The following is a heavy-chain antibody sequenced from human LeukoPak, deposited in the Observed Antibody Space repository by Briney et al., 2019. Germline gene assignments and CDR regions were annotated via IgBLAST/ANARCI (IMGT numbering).Heavy chain of an antibody. CDR2: INPNSGGT. J-gene: IGHJ4*02. Sequence: ASVKVSCKASGYTFTGYYMHWVRQAPGQGLEWMGWINPNSGGTNYAQKFQGRVTMTRDTSISTAYMELSRLRSDDTAVYYCAREKPSITMVRGAIFDYWGQGTLVTVSS. V-gene: IGHV1-2*02. D-gene: IGHD3-10*01. CDR1: GYTFTGYY. CDR3: AREKPSITMVRGAIFDY.